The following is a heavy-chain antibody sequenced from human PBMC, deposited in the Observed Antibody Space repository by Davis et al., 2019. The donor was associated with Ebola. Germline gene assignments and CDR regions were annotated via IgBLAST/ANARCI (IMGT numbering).Heavy chain of an antibody. V-gene: IGHV3-72*01. CDR2: IRNKGNSYTT. J-gene: IGHJ3*02. CDR1: GFTFSSYA. D-gene: IGHD5-18*01. Sequence: GESLKISCAASGFTFSSYAMSWVRQAPGKGLEWVARIRNKGNSYTTEYAASVKGRFTISRDDSENSHYLQMNSLKTEDTAVYYCARGSVGTAFRAFDIWGQGTMVTVSS. CDR3: ARGSVGTAFRAFDI.